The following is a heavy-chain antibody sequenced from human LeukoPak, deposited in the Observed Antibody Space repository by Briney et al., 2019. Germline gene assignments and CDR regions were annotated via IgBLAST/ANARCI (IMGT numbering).Heavy chain of an antibody. CDR1: GYSISSGYY. CDR3: AREVVPAAIVKVYYYYGMDV. CDR2: IYHSGST. D-gene: IGHD2-2*01. V-gene: IGHV4-38-2*02. J-gene: IGHJ6*02. Sequence: PSETLSLTCTVSGYSISSGYYWGWIRQPPGKGLEWIGSIYHSGSTYYNPSFKSRVTISVDTSKNQFSLKLSSVTAADTAVYYCAREVVPAAIVKVYYYYGMDVWGQGTTVTVSS.